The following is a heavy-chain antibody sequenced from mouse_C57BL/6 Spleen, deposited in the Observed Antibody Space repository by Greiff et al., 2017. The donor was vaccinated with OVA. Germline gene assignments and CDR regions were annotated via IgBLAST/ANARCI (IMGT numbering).Heavy chain of an antibody. CDR3: AREGSNYAWCAY. J-gene: IGHJ3*01. CDR1: GYSITSGYY. Sequence: EVKLVESGPGLVKPSQSLSLTCSVTGYSITSGYYWNWIRQFPGNKLEWMGYISYDGSNNYNPSLKNRISITRDTSKNQFFLKLNSVTTEDTATYYCAREGSNYAWCAYWGQGTLVTVSA. D-gene: IGHD2-5*01. CDR2: ISYDGSN. V-gene: IGHV3-6*01.